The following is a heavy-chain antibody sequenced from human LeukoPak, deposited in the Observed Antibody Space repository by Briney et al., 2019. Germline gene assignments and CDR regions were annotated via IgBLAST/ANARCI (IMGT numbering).Heavy chain of an antibody. Sequence: GGSLRLSCAASGFTFSNYSMNWVRQAPGKGLEWVSSISGSSTYIYYADSVKGRFTISRDNAKNSLYLQMNSLRVEDTAVYYCARDPRTVRIWGQGTLVTVSS. D-gene: IGHD1-1*01. CDR1: GFTFSNYS. CDR3: ARDPRTVRI. J-gene: IGHJ4*02. V-gene: IGHV3-21*01. CDR2: ISGSSTYI.